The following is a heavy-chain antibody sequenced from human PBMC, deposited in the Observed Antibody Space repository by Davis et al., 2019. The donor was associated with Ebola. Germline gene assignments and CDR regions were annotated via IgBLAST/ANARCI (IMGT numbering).Heavy chain of an antibody. CDR3: ARESWFDP. V-gene: IGHV3-21*01. CDR1: GFTFSSYS. Sequence: GESLKISCAASGFTFSSYSMNWVCQAPGKGLEWVSSISSSSSYIYYADSVKGRFTISRDNAKNSLYLQMNSLRAEDTAVYYCARESWFDPWGQGTLVTVSS. J-gene: IGHJ5*02. CDR2: ISSSSSYI.